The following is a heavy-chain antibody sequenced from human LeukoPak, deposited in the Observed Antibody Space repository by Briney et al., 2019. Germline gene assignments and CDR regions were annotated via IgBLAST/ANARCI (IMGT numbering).Heavy chain of an antibody. V-gene: IGHV4-39*07. CDR1: GGSISSSSYY. CDR3: ARDSSGWLETYNWFDP. D-gene: IGHD6-19*01. J-gene: IGHJ5*02. Sequence: SETLSLTCTVSGGSISSSSYYWGWIRQPPGKGLEWIGSIYYSGSTYYNPSLKSRVTISVDTSKNQFSLKLSSVTAADTAVYYCARDSSGWLETYNWFDPWGQGTLVTVSS. CDR2: IYYSGST.